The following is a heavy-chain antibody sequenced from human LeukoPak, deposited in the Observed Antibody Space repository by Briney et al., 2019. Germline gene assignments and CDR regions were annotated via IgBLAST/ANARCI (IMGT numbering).Heavy chain of an antibody. CDR3: ARHRATSIWPNYPFDY. CDR2: IYPADSDT. CDR1: GYSFTSYW. D-gene: IGHD6-13*01. Sequence: GESLKISCKVSGYSFTSYWIGWVRQMPGKGLEWIGIIYPADSDTRYSPSFQGLVTISADKSISTAYLQWSGLKASDTAMYYCARHRATSIWPNYPFDYWGQGTLLTVSS. J-gene: IGHJ4*02. V-gene: IGHV5-51*01.